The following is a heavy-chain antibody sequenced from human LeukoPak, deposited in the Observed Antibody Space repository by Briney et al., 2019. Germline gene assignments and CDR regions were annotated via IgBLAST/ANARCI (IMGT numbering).Heavy chain of an antibody. CDR3: ARDRAGYYDSSGPLDY. J-gene: IGHJ4*02. V-gene: IGHV3-30-3*01. CDR1: EFTFSTYA. D-gene: IGHD3-22*01. Sequence: GGSLRLSCAASEFTFSTYAMHWVRQAPGKGLEWVAVISYDGSNEYYADSVKGRFTISRDNSKSTLYLQMNNLRADDTAVYSCARDRAGYYDSSGPLDYWGQGTLVTVSS. CDR2: ISYDGSNE.